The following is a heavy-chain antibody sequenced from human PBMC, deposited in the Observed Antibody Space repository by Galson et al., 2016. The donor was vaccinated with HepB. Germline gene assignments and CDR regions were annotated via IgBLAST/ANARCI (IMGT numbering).Heavy chain of an antibody. CDR1: GFTFSSYA. D-gene: IGHD4-23*01. CDR3: AKEIGYGGNSPNHY. V-gene: IGHV3-23*01. Sequence: SLRLSCAASGFTFSSYAVSWVRQAPGKGLEWVSAISGSGGSTYYADSVKGRFTISRDNSKNTLYLQMNSLRAEDTAVYYCAKEIGYGGNSPNHYWGQGTLVTVSS. CDR2: ISGSGGST. J-gene: IGHJ4*02.